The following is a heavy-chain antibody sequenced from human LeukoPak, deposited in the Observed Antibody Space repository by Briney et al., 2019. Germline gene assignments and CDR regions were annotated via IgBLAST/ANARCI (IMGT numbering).Heavy chain of an antibody. Sequence: PGGSLRLSCTASGFIFSNYDMNWVRQAPGKGLEWVSYISATRGFINYADSVKGRFTISRDNAKNSLYLQMNSLRAEDTAVYYCAKDLSSGWYYFDYWGQGTLVTVSS. CDR2: ISATRGFI. CDR3: AKDLSSGWYYFDY. J-gene: IGHJ4*02. D-gene: IGHD6-19*01. V-gene: IGHV3-21*04. CDR1: GFIFSNYD.